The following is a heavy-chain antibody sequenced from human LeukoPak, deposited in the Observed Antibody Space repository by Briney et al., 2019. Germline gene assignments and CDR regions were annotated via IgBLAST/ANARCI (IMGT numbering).Heavy chain of an antibody. CDR2: ISYDGSNK. CDR1: GFTFSSYA. Sequence: GRSLRLSCAASGFTFSSYAMHWVRQAPGKGLEWVAVISYDGSNKYYADSVKGRFTISRDNSKNTLYLQMNSLRAEDTAVYYCLRYNYGYYFDYWGQGTLVTVSS. CDR3: LRYNYGYYFDY. D-gene: IGHD5-18*01. V-gene: IGHV3-30-3*01. J-gene: IGHJ4*02.